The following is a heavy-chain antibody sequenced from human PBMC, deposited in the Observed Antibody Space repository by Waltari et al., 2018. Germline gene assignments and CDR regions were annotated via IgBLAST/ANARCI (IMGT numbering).Heavy chain of an antibody. V-gene: IGHV4-39*02. J-gene: IGHJ4*02. D-gene: IGHD3-10*01. Sequence: QLQLQEAGPGLVKPSETLSSTRTVSGGSLNSSSHYWAWIRQPPGKVLEWIGSVYYTGSTHYNPSLKSRVTISLDMSKNDFSLRLNSATAADTGVYYCARGVGADFDFWGQGTRVTVSS. CDR3: ARGVGADFDF. CDR2: VYYTGST. CDR1: GGSLNSSSHY.